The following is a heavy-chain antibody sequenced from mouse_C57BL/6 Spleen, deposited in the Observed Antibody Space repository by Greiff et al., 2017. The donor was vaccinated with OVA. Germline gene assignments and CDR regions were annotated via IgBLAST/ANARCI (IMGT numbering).Heavy chain of an antibody. CDR3: TTYYGSSYGY. Sequence: VQLQESGAELVRPGASVTLSCKASGYTFTDYEMLWVKQTPVHGLEWIGAIDPETGGTAYNQKFKGKAILTADKSSSTAYMELRSLTSEDSAVYYCTTYYGSSYGYWGQGTTLTVSS. D-gene: IGHD1-1*01. J-gene: IGHJ2*01. CDR1: GYTFTDYE. CDR2: IDPETGGT. V-gene: IGHV1-15*01.